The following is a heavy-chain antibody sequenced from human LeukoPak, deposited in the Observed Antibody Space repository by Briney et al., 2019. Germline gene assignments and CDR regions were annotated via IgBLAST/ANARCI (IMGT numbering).Heavy chain of an antibody. D-gene: IGHD3-10*01. J-gene: IGHJ3*02. CDR1: GFTFSNYG. CDR3: ARGRSIALLRGVAMSDGFDI. CDR2: IDTSGRDV. Sequence: PGGSLRLSCAASGFTFSNYGMNWVRQAPGKGLEWVSFIDTSGRDVYYGASVKGRFTISRANAKNLLFRQMNGLRAEYTTLDYWARGRSIALLRGVAMSDGFDIGGQGAMVAVSS. V-gene: IGHV3-21*06.